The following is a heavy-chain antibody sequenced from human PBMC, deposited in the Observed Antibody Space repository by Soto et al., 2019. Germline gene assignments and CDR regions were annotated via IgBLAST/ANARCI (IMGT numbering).Heavy chain of an antibody. Sequence: GGSLRLSCAASGFTFDDYAMHWVRQGPGKGLEWVSGISGSGGSTYYADSVKGRFTISRDNSKNTLYLQINSLRAEDTAVYYCAKNYDFWSGYRMPYYYYGMDVWGQGTTVTVSS. CDR1: GFTFDDYA. CDR2: ISGSGGST. CDR3: AKNYDFWSGYRMPYYYYGMDV. V-gene: IGHV3-23*01. D-gene: IGHD3-3*01. J-gene: IGHJ6*02.